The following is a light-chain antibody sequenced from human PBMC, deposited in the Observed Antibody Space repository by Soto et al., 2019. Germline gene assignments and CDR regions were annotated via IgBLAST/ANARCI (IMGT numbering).Light chain of an antibody. V-gene: IGKV1-27*01. CDR2: AAS. CDR1: QGIHNY. CDR3: QKYNSAPLT. J-gene: IGKJ4*01. Sequence: DIQMTQSPSSLSASVGDRVTITCRASQGIHNYLAWYQQKPGKVPKLLISAASTLHSGVPSRFSGSGSGTDFTLTISSLQPEDVATYYCQKYNSAPLTFGGGTKVELK.